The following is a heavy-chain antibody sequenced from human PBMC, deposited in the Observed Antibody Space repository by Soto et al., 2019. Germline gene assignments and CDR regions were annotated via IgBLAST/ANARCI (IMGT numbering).Heavy chain of an antibody. D-gene: IGHD3-22*01. CDR1: GFTFSSYA. V-gene: IGHV3-30-3*01. Sequence: QVQLVESGGGVVQPGRSLRLSCAASGFTFSSYAMHWVRQAPGKGLEWVAVISYDGSNKYYADSVKGRFTISRDNSKNPLYLQMNSLRAEDTAVYYCAKGPDSSGYSWGQGTLVTVSS. J-gene: IGHJ4*02. CDR3: AKGPDSSGYS. CDR2: ISYDGSNK.